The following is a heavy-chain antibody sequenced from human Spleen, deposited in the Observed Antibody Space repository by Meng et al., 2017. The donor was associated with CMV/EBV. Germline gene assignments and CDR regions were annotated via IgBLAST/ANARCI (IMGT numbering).Heavy chain of an antibody. V-gene: IGHV3-11*04. D-gene: IGHD3-3*01. J-gene: IGHJ5*02. CDR2: ISSSGTTR. Sequence: VSGFTFSDYYMSWIRQAPGKGLEWVSYISSSGTTRYYAHSVRGRFTISRDNAKKSLYLQMDSLRAEDTAVYYCSSPPRTTIFGAVIPWGQGTLVTVSS. CDR3: SSPPRTTIFGAVIP. CDR1: GFTFSDYY.